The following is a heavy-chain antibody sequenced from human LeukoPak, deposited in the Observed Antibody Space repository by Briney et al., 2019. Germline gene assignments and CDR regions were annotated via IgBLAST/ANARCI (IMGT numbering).Heavy chain of an antibody. CDR1: GFTFSSYG. D-gene: IGHD4-11*01. J-gene: IGHJ6*02. CDR3: ARGLQTFCYGMGV. Sequence: GGSLRLSCAASGFTFSSYGMHWVRQAPGKGLEWVAVIWYDGSNKYYADSVKGRFTISRDNSKNTLYLQMNSLRAEDTAVHYCARGLQTFCYGMGVWAKGPRSPSP. V-gene: IGHV3-33*01. CDR2: IWYDGSNK.